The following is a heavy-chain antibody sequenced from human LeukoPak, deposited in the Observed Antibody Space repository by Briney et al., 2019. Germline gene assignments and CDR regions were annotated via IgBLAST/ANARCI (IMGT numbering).Heavy chain of an antibody. D-gene: IGHD3-22*01. CDR3: ARGPRDYYYDSSGYPY. V-gene: IGHV3-48*03. J-gene: IGHJ4*02. CDR2: ISSSGSTI. Sequence: GGSLRLSCAASGFTFSSYEMNWVRQAPGKGLEWVSYISSSGSTIYYADSVKGRFTISRDNAKNSLYLQMNSLRAEDTAVYYCARGPRDYYYDSSGYPYWGQGTLVTVSS. CDR1: GFTFSSYE.